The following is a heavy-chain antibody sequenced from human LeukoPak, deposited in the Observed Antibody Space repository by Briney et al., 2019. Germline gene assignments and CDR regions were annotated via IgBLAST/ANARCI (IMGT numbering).Heavy chain of an antibody. V-gene: IGHV3-48*02. CDR2: ISTSSSTI. J-gene: IGHJ4*02. CDR3: GRGGTSGTTITYYFDY. CDR1: GFTFSSYT. Sequence: GGSLRLSCAASGFTFSSYTMNWVRQAPGQGLEWISYISTSSSTIYYADSVKGRFTISRDNATNSLYLQMNSLRDEDTAVYYCGRGGTSGTTITYYFDYWGQGTLVTVPS. D-gene: IGHD5-12*01.